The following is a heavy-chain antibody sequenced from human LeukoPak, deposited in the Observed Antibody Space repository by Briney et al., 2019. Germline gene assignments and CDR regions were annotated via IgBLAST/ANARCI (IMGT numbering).Heavy chain of an antibody. CDR1: GGSFSGYY. J-gene: IGHJ2*01. Sequence: SETLSLTCAVDGGSFSGYYWSWIRQSPGKGLEWIGEINHSGSTNYNPSLKSRVTISVDTSKNQFSLKLSSVTAADTAVYYCARRRQYDSSLFWNFDLWGRGTLVILSS. V-gene: IGHV4-34*01. CDR2: INHSGST. D-gene: IGHD6-6*01. CDR3: ARRRQYDSSLFWNFDL.